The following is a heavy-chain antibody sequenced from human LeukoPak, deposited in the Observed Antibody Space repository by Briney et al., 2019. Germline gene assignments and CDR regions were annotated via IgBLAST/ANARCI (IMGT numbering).Heavy chain of an antibody. J-gene: IGHJ4*02. CDR3: ARGGDGLFDY. CDR1: VNSITSDKW. CDR2: IHHSKSS. D-gene: IGHD2-21*02. V-gene: IGHV4-4*02. Sequence: SSETLSLTWAVSVNSITSDKWWTWVSQPPGKGLEWTGEIHHSKSSNYYPSLKSRVTISVDKSKNQFSLELNSVTVADTAVYYCARGGDGLFDYWGQGILVTVSS.